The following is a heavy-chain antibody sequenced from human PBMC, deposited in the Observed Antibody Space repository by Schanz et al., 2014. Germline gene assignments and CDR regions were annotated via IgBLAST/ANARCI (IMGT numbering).Heavy chain of an antibody. Sequence: EVQLLESGGGLVQPGGSLRLSCAASGFTFSSYAMNWVRQAPGKGLEWVSVIGVDGTTTYYADSVKGRFTISRDNSKNLLYLQMNSLRAEDTAVYYCTRDVRLDRRGNWFDPWGQGTLVTVSS. D-gene: IGHD1-1*01. CDR1: GFTFSSYA. J-gene: IGHJ5*02. CDR3: TRDVRLDRRGNWFDP. V-gene: IGHV3-23*01. CDR2: IGVDGTTT.